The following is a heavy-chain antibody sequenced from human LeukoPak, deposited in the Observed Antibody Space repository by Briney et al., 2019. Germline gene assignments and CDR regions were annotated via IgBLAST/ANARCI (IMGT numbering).Heavy chain of an antibody. CDR3: TTVDRISHYDYVWGSYRWGYYFDY. CDR2: IKSKTDGGTT. D-gene: IGHD3-16*02. J-gene: IGHJ4*02. CDR1: GFTFTNAW. Sequence: GGSLRLSCAASGFTFTNAWMNWVRQAPGKGLEWVGRIKSKTDGGTTDYAAPVKGRFTISRDDSKNTLYLQMNSLKTEDTAVYYCTTVDRISHYDYVWGSYRWGYYFDYWGQGTLVTVSS. V-gene: IGHV3-15*01.